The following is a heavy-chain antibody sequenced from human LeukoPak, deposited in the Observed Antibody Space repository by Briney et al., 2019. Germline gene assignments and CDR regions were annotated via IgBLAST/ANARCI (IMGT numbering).Heavy chain of an antibody. CDR2: IYPGDSDT. J-gene: IGHJ3*02. V-gene: IGHV5-51*01. CDR1: GYSFTSCW. CDR3: ARPTILTGHVDAFDI. Sequence: GESLKISCKGSGYSFTSCWIGWVRQMPGKGLEWMGIIYPGDSDTRYSPSFQGQVTISADKSISTAYLQWSSLKASDTAMYYCARPTILTGHVDAFDIWGQGTMVTVSS. D-gene: IGHD3-9*01.